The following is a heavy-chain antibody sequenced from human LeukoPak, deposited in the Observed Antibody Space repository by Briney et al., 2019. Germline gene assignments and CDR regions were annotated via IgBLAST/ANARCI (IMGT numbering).Heavy chain of an antibody. V-gene: IGHV3-7*01. CDR2: INQDGSDK. Sequence: GGSLRLSCAASGFSLSNYWMSWVRQAPGKGLEWVANINQDGSDKYYVDSVMGRFTISKDNAKNSVYLQMNSLRPEDTAIYYCAWYGVTHGLDVWGQGTAVTVSS. D-gene: IGHD3-10*01. CDR3: AWYGVTHGLDV. J-gene: IGHJ6*02. CDR1: GFSLSNYW.